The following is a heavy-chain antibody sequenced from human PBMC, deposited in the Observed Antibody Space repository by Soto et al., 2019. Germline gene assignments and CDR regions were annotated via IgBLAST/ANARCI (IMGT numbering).Heavy chain of an antibody. Sequence: PSETLSLTCAVYGVSFSGYYWSWIRQPPGKGLEWIGEINHSGSTNYNPSLKSRVTISVDTSKNQFSLKLSSVTAADTAVYYCARDELSSSSDYYFDYWGQGTLVTVSS. CDR2: INHSGST. J-gene: IGHJ4*02. CDR3: ARDELSSSSDYYFDY. CDR1: GVSFSGYY. D-gene: IGHD6-6*01. V-gene: IGHV4-34*01.